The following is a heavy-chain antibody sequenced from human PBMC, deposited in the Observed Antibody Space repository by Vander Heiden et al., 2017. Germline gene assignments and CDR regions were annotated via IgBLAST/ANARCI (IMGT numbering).Heavy chain of an antibody. CDR1: GFTLSSYG. D-gene: IGHD1-26*01. CDR3: AKDHPLSGSQGGSGFDY. CDR2: ISYDGSNK. J-gene: IGHJ4*02. Sequence: QVQLVESGGGVVQPGRSLRPACAASGFTLSSYGMHWVRQAPGKGLEWVAVISYDGSNKYYADSVKGRFTISRDNSKNTLYLQMNSLRAEDTAVYYCAKDHPLSGSQGGSGFDYWGQGTLVTVSS. V-gene: IGHV3-30*18.